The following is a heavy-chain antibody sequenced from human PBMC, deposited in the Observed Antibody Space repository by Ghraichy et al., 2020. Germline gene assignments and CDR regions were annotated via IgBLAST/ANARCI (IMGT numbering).Heavy chain of an antibody. D-gene: IGHD3-16*01. CDR2: IWCGGSAE. Sequence: GGSLRLSCVASGFIFRSYGMHWVRQAPGKGLEWVAIIWCGGSAEYYADSVKGRFTISRDNSKDTLYLQMNSLRAEDTAVYYCVRAGGQHLGKPFGHWGQGTLVTVSS. CDR3: VRAGGQHLGKPFGH. CDR1: GFIFRSYG. V-gene: IGHV3-33*01. J-gene: IGHJ1*01.